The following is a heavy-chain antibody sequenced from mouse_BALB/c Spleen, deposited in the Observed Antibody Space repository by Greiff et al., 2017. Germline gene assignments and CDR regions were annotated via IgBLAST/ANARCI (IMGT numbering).Heavy chain of an antibody. CDR2: IWAGGST. Sequence: VKVVESGPGLVAPSQSLSITCTVSGFSLTSYGVHWVRQPPGKGLEWLGVIWAGGSTNYNSALMSRLSISKDNSKSQVFLKMNSLQTDDTAMYYCARDRSFAYWGQGTLVTVSA. J-gene: IGHJ3*01. V-gene: IGHV2-9*02. CDR1: GFSLTSYG. CDR3: ARDRSFAY.